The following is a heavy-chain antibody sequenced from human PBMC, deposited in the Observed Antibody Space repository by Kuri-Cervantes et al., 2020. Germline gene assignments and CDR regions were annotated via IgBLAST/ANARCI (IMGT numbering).Heavy chain of an antibody. CDR3: ARDLYSYGPWGYYGMDV. Sequence: GESLKISCAASGFTFSSYGMHWVRQAPGKGLEWVAVISYDGSNKYYADSVKGRFTISRDNSKNTLYLQMNSLRAEDTAVYYCARDLYSYGPWGYYGMDVWGQGTTVTVSS. CDR1: GFTFSSYG. CDR2: ISYDGSNK. D-gene: IGHD5-18*01. J-gene: IGHJ6*02. V-gene: IGHV3-30*03.